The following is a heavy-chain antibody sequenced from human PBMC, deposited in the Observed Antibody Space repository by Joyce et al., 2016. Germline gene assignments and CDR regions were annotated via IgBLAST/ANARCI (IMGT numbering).Heavy chain of an antibody. V-gene: IGHV6-1*01. CDR1: GDSVSSNSVA. CDR3: ARGVRNAFDI. CDR2: TYYGSKWKD. J-gene: IGHJ3*02. Sequence: QVQLQQSGPGLVKPSQTLSLTCAISGDSVSSNSVAWNWIRQSPSRGLEWLGRTYYGSKWKDDYAVSVKSRIIIKPDTSKNQFSLQLNSVTPEDTAVYYCARGVRNAFDIWGQGTVVIVSS.